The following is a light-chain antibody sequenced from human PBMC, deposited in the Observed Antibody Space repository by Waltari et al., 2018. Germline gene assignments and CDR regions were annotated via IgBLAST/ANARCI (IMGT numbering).Light chain of an antibody. J-gene: IGKJ4*01. Sequence: EIVLTQSPGTLSLSPGERATLSCRASQSVSSSYLAWDQQKPGQAPRLLIYGASSGATGIPDRFSGSGSGTDFTLTISRLEPEDFAVYYCQQYGSSPLTFGGGTKVEIK. CDR1: QSVSSSY. V-gene: IGKV3-20*01. CDR3: QQYGSSPLT. CDR2: GAS.